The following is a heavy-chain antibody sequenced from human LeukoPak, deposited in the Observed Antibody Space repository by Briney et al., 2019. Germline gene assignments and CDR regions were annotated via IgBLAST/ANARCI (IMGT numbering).Heavy chain of an antibody. CDR2: INPTGGST. V-gene: IGHV1-46*01. Sequence: ASVKVSCKASGYTFPSYFMHWVRQAPGQGLEWMGIINPTGGSTTYAQKFQGRVTMTRDTSTSTVYMELSSLRSDDTAVYYCAREAVLDPVTGLRVHFDYWGQGALVTVSS. D-gene: IGHD5/OR15-5a*01. CDR3: AREAVLDPVTGLRVHFDY. CDR1: GYTFPSYF. J-gene: IGHJ4*02.